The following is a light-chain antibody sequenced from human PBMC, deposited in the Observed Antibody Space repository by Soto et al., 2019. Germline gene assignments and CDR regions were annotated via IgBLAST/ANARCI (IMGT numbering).Light chain of an antibody. V-gene: IGLV2-23*03. J-gene: IGLJ3*02. CDR3: CSYVVTSAFVR. Sequence: QSVLTQPASVSGSPGQSITISCTGTSSDIGGYILVSWYQHEPGKAPKLMIYEGRKRPSGVSNRFSGSKSANTASLTISGLQDEDEAEYYCCSYVVTSAFVRFGGGTKVTVL. CDR1: SSDIGGYIL. CDR2: EGR.